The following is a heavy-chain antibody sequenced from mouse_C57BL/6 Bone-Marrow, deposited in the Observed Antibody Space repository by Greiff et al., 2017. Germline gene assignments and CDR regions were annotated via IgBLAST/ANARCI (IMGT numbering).Heavy chain of an antibody. CDR3: ARDPHYYGSSSHWYFDV. Sequence: VQLQQSGPELVKPGASVKISCKASGYAFSSSWMNWVKQRPGKGLEWIGRIYPGDGDTNSNGKFKGKATLTADKSSSTAYMQLSSLTSEDSAVYFCARDPHYYGSSSHWYFDVWGTGTTVTVSS. CDR1: GYAFSSSW. CDR2: IYPGDGDT. J-gene: IGHJ1*03. V-gene: IGHV1-82*01. D-gene: IGHD1-1*01.